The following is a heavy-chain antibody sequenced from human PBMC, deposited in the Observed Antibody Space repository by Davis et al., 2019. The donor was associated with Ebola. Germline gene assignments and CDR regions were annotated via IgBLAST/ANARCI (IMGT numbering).Heavy chain of an antibody. Sequence: GGSLRLSCAASGFNFSNYGMHWVRQAPGRGLQWVAVTSPYGDTKYDADIVKGRFTISRDNSKNTLYLEMNSLRAEDTAVYYCARITVGPEMKYYDFWSGQLHDAFDLWGQGTMVTVSS. D-gene: IGHD3-3*01. V-gene: IGHV3-30*03. CDR2: TSPYGDTK. CDR3: ARITVGPEMKYYDFWSGQLHDAFDL. J-gene: IGHJ3*01. CDR1: GFNFSNYG.